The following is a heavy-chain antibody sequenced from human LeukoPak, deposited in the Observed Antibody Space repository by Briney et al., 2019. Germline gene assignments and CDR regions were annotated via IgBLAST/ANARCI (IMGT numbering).Heavy chain of an antibody. CDR1: GDSFSNSIAT. J-gene: IGHJ4*02. Sequence: SQTLALTCALSGDSFSNSIATWDWIRQSPSGGLEWLVRTYFMPRWIHDYADSVKSPIVIDADTSKNQFSLLLKSVRPDDTAVYYCARRGDGNYYYDYWGQGTLVTVSS. CDR3: ARRGDGNYYYDY. V-gene: IGHV6-1*01. CDR2: TYFMPRWIH. D-gene: IGHD3-16*01.